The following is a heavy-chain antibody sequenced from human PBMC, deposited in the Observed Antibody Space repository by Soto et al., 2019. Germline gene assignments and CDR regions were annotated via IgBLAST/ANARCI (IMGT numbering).Heavy chain of an antibody. Sequence: ASVKVSCKASGGTFSSYAISWVRQAPGQGLEWMGGIIPIFGTANYAQKFQGRVTITADESTSTAYMELSSLRSEDTAVYYCARGGVFFFAAPTNPFDYWGQGTLVTVSS. D-gene: IGHD3-10*01. J-gene: IGHJ4*02. CDR3: ARGGVFFFAAPTNPFDY. CDR1: GGTFSSYA. V-gene: IGHV1-69*13. CDR2: IIPIFGTA.